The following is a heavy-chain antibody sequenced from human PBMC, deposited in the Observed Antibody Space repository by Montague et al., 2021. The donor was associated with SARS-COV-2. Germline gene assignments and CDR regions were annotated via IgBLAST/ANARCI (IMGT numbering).Heavy chain of an antibody. V-gene: IGHV2-70*01. CDR1: GFSLSTSGMC. CDR2: IDWDDDK. D-gene: IGHD4-23*01. Sequence: PALVKPTQTLTLTCTFSGFSLSTSGMCVGWIRQPPGKALEWLTLIDWDDDKYYSTSLETRLTISKDTSKNQVVLTMTNMDPVDTATYYCARSYGTTVVTRAFDYWGQGTLVTVSS. J-gene: IGHJ4*02. CDR3: ARSYGTTVVTRAFDY.